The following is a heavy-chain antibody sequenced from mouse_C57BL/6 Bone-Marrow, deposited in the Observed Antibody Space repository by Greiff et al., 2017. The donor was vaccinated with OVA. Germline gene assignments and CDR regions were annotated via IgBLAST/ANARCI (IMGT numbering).Heavy chain of an antibody. CDR2: ISGGGGNT. D-gene: IGHD4-1*01. V-gene: IGHV5-9*01. Sequence: EVQGVESGGGLVKPGGSLKLSCAASGFTFSSYTMSWVRQTPEKRLEWVATISGGGGNTYYPDSVKGRFTISRDNAKNTLYLQMSSLRSEDTALYYCAGRDSNWAWFAYWGQGTLVTVSA. CDR1: GFTFSSYT. J-gene: IGHJ3*01. CDR3: AGRDSNWAWFAY.